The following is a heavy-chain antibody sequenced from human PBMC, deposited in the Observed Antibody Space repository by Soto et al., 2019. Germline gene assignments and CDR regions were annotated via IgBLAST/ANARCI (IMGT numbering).Heavy chain of an antibody. CDR1: GGSISSGGYY. CDR3: ARDRIALQKFHYYGMDV. CDR2: IYYSGST. Sequence: QVQLQESGPGLVKPSQTLSLTCTVSGGSISSGGYYWSWIRQHPGKGLEWIGYIYYSGSTYYNPSLKSRVTISVDTSKNQFSLKLSSVTAADTAVYYCARDRIALQKFHYYGMDVWGQGTTVTVSS. V-gene: IGHV4-31*03. D-gene: IGHD4-4*01. J-gene: IGHJ6*02.